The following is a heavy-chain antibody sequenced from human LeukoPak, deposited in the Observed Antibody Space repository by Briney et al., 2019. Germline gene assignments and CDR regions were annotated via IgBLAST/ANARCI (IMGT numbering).Heavy chain of an antibody. J-gene: IGHJ4*02. CDR3: AKDRPYYYYDSSGTLFDY. CDR1: GFTFSSYA. CDR2: ISGSGGST. Sequence: PGGSLRLSCAASGFTFSSYAMSWVRQAPGKGLECVSAISGSGGSTYYADSVKGRFTISRDNSKNTLYLQMNSLRAEDTAVYYCAKDRPYYYYDSSGTLFDYWGQGNLVTVSS. V-gene: IGHV3-23*01. D-gene: IGHD3-22*01.